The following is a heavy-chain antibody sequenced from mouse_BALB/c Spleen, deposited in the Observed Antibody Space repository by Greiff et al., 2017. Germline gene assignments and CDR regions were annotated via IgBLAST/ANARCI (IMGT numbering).Heavy chain of an antibody. D-gene: IGHD4-1*01. Sequence: VKLQESGAELVKPGASVKLSCKASGYTFTSYYMYWVKQRPGQGLEWIGGINPSNGGTNFNEKFKSKATLTVDKSSSTAYMQLSSLTSEDSAVYYCTRGALGFDYWGQGTTLTVSS. CDR3: TRGALGFDY. J-gene: IGHJ2*01. V-gene: IGHV1S81*02. CDR2: INPSNGGT. CDR1: GYTFTSYY.